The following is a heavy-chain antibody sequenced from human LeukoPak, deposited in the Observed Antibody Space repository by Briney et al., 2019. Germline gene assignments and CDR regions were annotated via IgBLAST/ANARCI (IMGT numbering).Heavy chain of an antibody. CDR2: IYSGGST. CDR1: GFTVSSNY. Sequence: GGSLRLSCAASGFTVSSNYMSWVRQAPGKGLEWVSVIYSGGSTYYADSVKGRFTISRDNSKNTLYLQMNSLRAEDTAVYYCAKVQYGLLGYYYYGMDVWGQGTTVTVSS. D-gene: IGHD3-10*01. CDR3: AKVQYGLLGYYYYGMDV. J-gene: IGHJ6*02. V-gene: IGHV3-66*01.